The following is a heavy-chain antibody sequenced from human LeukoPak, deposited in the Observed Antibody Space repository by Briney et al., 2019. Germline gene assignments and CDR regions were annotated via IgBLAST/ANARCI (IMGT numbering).Heavy chain of an antibody. CDR3: ARGISYYDSSGYYTAYYFDY. CDR1: GGSISSYY. V-gene: IGHV4-59*01. CDR2: IYYSGST. Sequence: SETLSLTCTVSGGSISSYYWSWIRQPPGKGLEWIGYIYYSGSTNYNPSLKSRVTISVDMSKNQFSLKLSSVTAADTAVYYCARGISYYDSSGYYTAYYFDYWGQGTLVTVSS. J-gene: IGHJ4*02. D-gene: IGHD3-22*01.